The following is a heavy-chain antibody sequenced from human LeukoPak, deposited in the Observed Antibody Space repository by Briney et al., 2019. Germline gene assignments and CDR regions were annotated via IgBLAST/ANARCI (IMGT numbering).Heavy chain of an antibody. D-gene: IGHD6-19*01. Sequence: GGSLRLSCVAPGFAVSSNHMDWVRQAPGKGLEWVSIIYIAGTTHYADSVKGRFTVSRDNSKNALSLQMKSLRAEDTAVYYCVKDSRVRSSGWYGDYWGQGTLVTVSS. V-gene: IGHV3-53*01. CDR3: VKDSRVRSSGWYGDY. J-gene: IGHJ4*02. CDR1: GFAVSSNH. CDR2: IYIAGTT.